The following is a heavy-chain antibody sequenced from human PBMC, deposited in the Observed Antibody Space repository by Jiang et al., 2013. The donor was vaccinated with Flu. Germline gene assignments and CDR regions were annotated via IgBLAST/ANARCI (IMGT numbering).Heavy chain of an antibody. Sequence: SGAEVKKPGASVKVSCKASGYTFTSHYMHWVRQAPGQGLEWMAIINPNGGGTNYAQKFQGRVTLTRDTSTNTVYMEMSSLRSEDTAVYFCAIKIFGNYPFDYWGQGTQVTV. J-gene: IGHJ4*02. D-gene: IGHD1-7*01. CDR2: INPNGGGT. V-gene: IGHV1-46*01. CDR1: GYTFTSHY. CDR3: AIKIFGNYPFDY.